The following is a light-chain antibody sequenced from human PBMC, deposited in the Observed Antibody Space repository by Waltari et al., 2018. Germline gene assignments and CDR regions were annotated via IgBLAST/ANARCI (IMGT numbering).Light chain of an antibody. CDR2: VNNEGSP. V-gene: IGLV4-69*01. CDR1: SGHNTYA. Sequence: QVVLTQSPSASASLGASVNLTCTLSSGHNTYAIAWHPQPPERGPRVLRKVNNEGSPITGVGIPDRFSGSSSGAERYLTISSLQSEDEADYYCQAWGTGLIGVFGGGTKLTVL. CDR3: QAWGTGLIGV. J-gene: IGLJ3*02.